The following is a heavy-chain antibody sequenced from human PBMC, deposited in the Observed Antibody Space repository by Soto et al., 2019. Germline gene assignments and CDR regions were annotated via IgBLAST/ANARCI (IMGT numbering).Heavy chain of an antibody. CDR2: IKSRADGGTT. CDR3: TTYDYIWGSDRYRWAC. CDR1: GSAFSNAW. Sequence: EVQLVESGGDLVKPGGSLRLSCAASGSAFSNAWMSWVRQAPGKGLEWVARIKSRADGGTTDYAAPVEGRFTISRDDSKNMVYLQMNSLKTEDTAMYYCTTYDYIWGSDRYRWACWGQGTLVTVSS. D-gene: IGHD3-16*02. V-gene: IGHV3-15*01. J-gene: IGHJ4*02.